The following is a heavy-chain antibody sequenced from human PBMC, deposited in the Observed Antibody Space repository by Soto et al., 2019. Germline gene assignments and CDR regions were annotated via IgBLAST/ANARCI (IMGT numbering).Heavy chain of an antibody. D-gene: IGHD3-10*01. J-gene: IGHJ5*02. CDR2: IIPIFGTA. Sequence: SVKVSCKASGCTFSSYAISWVREAPGQGLEWMGGIIPIFGTANYAQKFQGRVTITADESTSTAYMELSSLRSEETAVYYCAREEYYYGSRSFYRFDPWGQGNIVTVSS. V-gene: IGHV1-69*13. CDR1: GCTFSSYA. CDR3: AREEYYYGSRSFYRFDP.